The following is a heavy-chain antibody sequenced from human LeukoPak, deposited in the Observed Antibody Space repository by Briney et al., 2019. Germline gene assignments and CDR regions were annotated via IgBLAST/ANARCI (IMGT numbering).Heavy chain of an antibody. Sequence: SETLSLTCTVSGGSISSYYWSWIRQPPGKGLEWIGYIYYSGSTNYNPSLKSRVTILVDTSKNQFSLKLSSVTAADTAVYYCARVRIEWPYDSSGYFPWGQGTLVTVSS. V-gene: IGHV4-59*01. CDR3: ARVRIEWPYDSSGYFP. J-gene: IGHJ5*02. CDR1: GGSISSYY. D-gene: IGHD3-22*01. CDR2: IYYSGST.